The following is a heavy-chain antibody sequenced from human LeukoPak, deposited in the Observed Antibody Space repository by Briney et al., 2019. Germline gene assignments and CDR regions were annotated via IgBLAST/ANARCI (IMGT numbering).Heavy chain of an antibody. J-gene: IGHJ4*02. Sequence: ASVKVSCKASGYTFTSYAMHWVRQAPGQRLEWMGWINAGNGNTKYSQKSQGRVTITRDTSASTAYMELSSLRSEDTAVYYCARPMYSSSWYTYYFDYWGQGTLVTVSS. D-gene: IGHD6-13*01. CDR1: GYTFTSYA. CDR3: ARPMYSSSWYTYYFDY. V-gene: IGHV1-3*01. CDR2: INAGNGNT.